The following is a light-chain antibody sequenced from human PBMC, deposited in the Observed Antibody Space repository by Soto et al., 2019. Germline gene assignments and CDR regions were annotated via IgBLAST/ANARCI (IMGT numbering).Light chain of an antibody. J-gene: IGKJ4*01. CDR1: DDITNY. Sequence: IYLTQSPTSLPASVGDSLTVQCRASDDITNYLAWYQQKAGKAPKLLIYDASTLYSGVPSRFSGSGSGTDFTLTISGLQPEDFATYYCQQLSRYPSTFGGGTKV. V-gene: IGKV1-9*01. CDR3: QQLSRYPST. CDR2: DAS.